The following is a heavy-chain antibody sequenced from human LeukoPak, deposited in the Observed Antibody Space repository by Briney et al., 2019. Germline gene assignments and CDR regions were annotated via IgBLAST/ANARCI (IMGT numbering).Heavy chain of an antibody. CDR3: ARGTVGALGYHFVY. D-gene: IGHD1-26*01. J-gene: IGHJ4*02. Sequence: SETLSLTCTVSGGSISSYYWSWIRPPPGKGLEWIGYIYYIGSTNYNPSLKSRVPIPVDTSKNQLSLKLNDVTAADTAVYYWARGTVGALGYHFVYWGQGTLVTVSS. CDR2: IYYIGST. CDR1: GGSISSYY. V-gene: IGHV4-59*01.